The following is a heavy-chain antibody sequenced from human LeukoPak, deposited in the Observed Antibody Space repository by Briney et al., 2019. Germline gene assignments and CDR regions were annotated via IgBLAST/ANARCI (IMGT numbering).Heavy chain of an antibody. CDR3: ARDGSSSCYAVDY. CDR2: ISAGSGST. Sequence: GGSLRLSCTASGFTFNSYAMSWVRQAPGKGLEWVSAISAGSGSTNYADSVKGRFTISRDNSKNTLYLQMDSLRAEDTAMYFCARDGSSSCYAVDYWGQGTLVTVSS. D-gene: IGHD6-13*01. V-gene: IGHV3-23*01. CDR1: GFTFNSYA. J-gene: IGHJ4*02.